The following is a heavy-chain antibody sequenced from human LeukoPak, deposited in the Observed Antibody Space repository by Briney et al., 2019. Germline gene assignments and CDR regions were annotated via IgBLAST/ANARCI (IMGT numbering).Heavy chain of an antibody. V-gene: IGHV3-33*01. CDR1: GFTFSNYG. Sequence: GGSLRLSCAASGFTFSNYGMHWVRQAPGKGLEWVAIIWYDGSNKYYADSVKGRFTISRDNAKNSLYLQMNSLRAEDTAVYYCAREVAAMAHSFDYWGQGTLVTVSS. D-gene: IGHD5-18*01. CDR2: IWYDGSNK. CDR3: AREVAAMAHSFDY. J-gene: IGHJ4*02.